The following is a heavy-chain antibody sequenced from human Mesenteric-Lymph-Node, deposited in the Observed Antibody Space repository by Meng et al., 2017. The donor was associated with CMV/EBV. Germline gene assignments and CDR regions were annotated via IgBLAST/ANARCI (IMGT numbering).Heavy chain of an antibody. Sequence: GESLKISCAASGFTFSSYAMHWVRQAPGKGLEWVSSITPGNYIYFADSMKGRFTISRDNAKSSLYLQMNSLGAEDTAVYYCVRDFAVTSDDFYHGMDVWGQGTTVTVSS. CDR2: ITPGNYI. CDR3: VRDFAVTSDDFYHGMDV. V-gene: IGHV3-21*01. D-gene: IGHD2-21*02. J-gene: IGHJ6*02. CDR1: GFTFSSYA.